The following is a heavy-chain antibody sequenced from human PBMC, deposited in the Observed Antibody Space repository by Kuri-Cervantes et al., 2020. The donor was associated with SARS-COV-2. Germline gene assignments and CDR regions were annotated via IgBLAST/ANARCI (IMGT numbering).Heavy chain of an antibody. D-gene: IGHD3-3*01. Sequence: GSLRLSCTVSGGSISSYYWSWIRQPAGKGLEWIGRIYTSGSTNYNPSLKSRVTMSVDTSKNQFSLKLSSVTAADTAVYYCARLAREYDFVYDRVERGGFDYWGQGTLVTVSS. J-gene: IGHJ4*02. CDR2: IYTSGST. CDR3: ARLAREYDFVYDRVERGGFDY. V-gene: IGHV4-4*07. CDR1: GGSISSYY.